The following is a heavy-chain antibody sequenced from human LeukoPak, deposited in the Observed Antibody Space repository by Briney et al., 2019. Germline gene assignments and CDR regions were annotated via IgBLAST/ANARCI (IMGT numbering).Heavy chain of an antibody. CDR2: IYYSGST. V-gene: IGHV4-39*07. J-gene: IGHJ4*02. D-gene: IGHD6-19*01. Sequence: SETLSLTCTVSGGSISSSSYYWGGIRQPPGKGVGGIGSIYYSGSTYYNPSLKSRVTISVDTSKNQFSLKLSSVTAADTAVYYCARGVSSVDYWGQGTLVTVSS. CDR3: ARGVSSVDY. CDR1: GGSISSSSYY.